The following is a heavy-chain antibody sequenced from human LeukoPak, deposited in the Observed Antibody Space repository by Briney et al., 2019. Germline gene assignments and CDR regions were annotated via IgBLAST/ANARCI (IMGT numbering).Heavy chain of an antibody. CDR2: INSVGSST. CDR3: ASKELRKSPSDFDY. CDR1: GFTFSSYA. J-gene: IGHJ4*02. D-gene: IGHD1-7*01. Sequence: GGSLRLSCAASGFTFSSYAMCWVRQAPGKGLVEGSRINSVGSSTSYADSVKGRFTISRDNAKNTLYLQMNGRRAEDTAVYYCASKELRKSPSDFDYWGQGTLVTVSS. V-gene: IGHV3-74*01.